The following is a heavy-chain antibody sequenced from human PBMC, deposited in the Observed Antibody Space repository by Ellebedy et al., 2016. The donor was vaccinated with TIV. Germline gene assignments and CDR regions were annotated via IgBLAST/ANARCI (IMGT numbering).Heavy chain of an antibody. J-gene: IGHJ4*02. Sequence: GGSLRLSXAASGFTFSNYYMSWIRQAPGRGLEWLSYISSSGSAKYYGDSVKGRFTISRDNAQNSLYLQMNSLRAEDTAVYYCSRGPVRSDYVYWGQGTLVTVSS. CDR3: SRGPVRSDYVY. V-gene: IGHV3-11*01. D-gene: IGHD6-6*01. CDR2: ISSSGSAK. CDR1: GFTFSNYY.